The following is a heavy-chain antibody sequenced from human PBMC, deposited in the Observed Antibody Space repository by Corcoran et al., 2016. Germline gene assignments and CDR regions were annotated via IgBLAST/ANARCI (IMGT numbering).Heavy chain of an antibody. J-gene: IGHJ6*02. V-gene: IGHV1-46*01. D-gene: IGHD3-3*01. CDR2: INPSGGST. Sequence: QVQLVQSGAEVKKPGASVKVSCKASGYTFTSYYMHWVRQAPGQGLEWMGIINPSGGSTSYAQKFQGRVTMTRDTSTSTVYMELSSLRSEDTAVYYCGRDREGFLEWLLYEYYYYGMDVWGQGTTVTVSS. CDR1: GYTFTSYY. CDR3: GRDREGFLEWLLYEYYYYGMDV.